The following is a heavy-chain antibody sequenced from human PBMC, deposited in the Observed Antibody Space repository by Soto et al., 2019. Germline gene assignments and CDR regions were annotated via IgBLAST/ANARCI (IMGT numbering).Heavy chain of an antibody. CDR3: XRQLERGXXXXXXXX. D-gene: IGHD1-1*01. CDR1: GDSISSSHW. Sequence: QVQLQESGPGLVEPSGTLSLTCAVSGDSISSSHWWSWVRQSPGKGLEWIGEIFHSGATKYNPSLXXXXTMSVDKSXXQXXXXXRSVTAXXXXXXXXXRQLERGXXXXXXXXWG. J-gene: IGHJ1*01. V-gene: IGHV4-4*02. CDR2: IFHSGAT.